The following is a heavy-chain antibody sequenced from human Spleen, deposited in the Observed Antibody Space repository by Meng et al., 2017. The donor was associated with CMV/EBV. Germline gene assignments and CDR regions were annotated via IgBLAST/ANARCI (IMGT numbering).Heavy chain of an antibody. D-gene: IGHD4-23*01. CDR2: IYYSGST. Sequence: SVSSGRYYWSWIRQPPGKGLEWIGYIYYSGSTNYNPSLKSRVTISVDTSKNQFSLKLSSVTAADTAVYYCARVGGLYGGNSGYYFDYWGQGTLVTVSS. CDR3: ARVGGLYGGNSGYYFDY. CDR1: SVSSGRYY. J-gene: IGHJ4*02. V-gene: IGHV4-61*01.